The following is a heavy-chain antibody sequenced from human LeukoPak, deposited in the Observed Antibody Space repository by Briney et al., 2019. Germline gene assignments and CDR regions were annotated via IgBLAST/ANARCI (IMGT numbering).Heavy chain of an antibody. V-gene: IGHV4-59*01. CDR1: GGSFSGYY. D-gene: IGHD6-13*01. J-gene: IGHJ3*02. Sequence: SETLSLTCAVYGGSFSGYYWSWIRQPPGEGLEWIGYIYYSGSTDYNPSLKSRVTISLDTYKNQFSLRLTSVTAADTAVYYCAKGIRQQLVGTRFDAFDIWGQGTMVTVSS. CDR2: IYYSGST. CDR3: AKGIRQQLVGTRFDAFDI.